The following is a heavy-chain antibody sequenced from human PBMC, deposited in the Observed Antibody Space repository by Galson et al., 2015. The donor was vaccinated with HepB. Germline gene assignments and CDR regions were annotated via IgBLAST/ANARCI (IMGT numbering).Heavy chain of an antibody. D-gene: IGHD2-15*01. J-gene: IGHJ4*02. Sequence: SETLSLTCAVYGGSFSGYYWSWIRQPPGKGLEWIGEINHSGSTNYNPSLKSRVTISVDTSKNQFSLKLSSVTAADTAVYYCARRRVGNYFDYWGQGTLVTVSS. CDR2: INHSGST. CDR3: ARRRVGNYFDY. V-gene: IGHV4-34*01. CDR1: GGSFSGYY.